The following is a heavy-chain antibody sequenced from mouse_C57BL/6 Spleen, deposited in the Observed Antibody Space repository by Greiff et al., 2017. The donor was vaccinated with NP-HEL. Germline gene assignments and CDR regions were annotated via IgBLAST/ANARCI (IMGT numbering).Heavy chain of an antibody. J-gene: IGHJ1*03. V-gene: IGHV1-15*01. CDR2: IDPETGGT. CDR3: TRDYYGSPYWYFDV. Sequence: VQLQQSGAELVRPGASVTLSCKASGYTFTDYEMHWVKQTPVHGLEWIGAIDPETGGTAYNQKFKGKAILTADKSSSTAYMELRSLTSEDSAVYYCTRDYYGSPYWYFDVWGTGTTVTVSS. D-gene: IGHD1-1*01. CDR1: GYTFTDYE.